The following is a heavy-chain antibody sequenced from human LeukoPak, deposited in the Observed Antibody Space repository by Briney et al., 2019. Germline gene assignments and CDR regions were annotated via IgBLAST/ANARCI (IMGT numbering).Heavy chain of an antibody. J-gene: IGHJ4*02. Sequence: GGSLRLSCAASGFTVSSNYMSWVRQAPGKGLEWVSVIYSGGSTYYADSVKGRFTISRDNSKNTLYLQMNSLRAEDTAVYYCARSDYYDSSALDYWGQGTLVTVPS. CDR3: ARSDYYDSSALDY. CDR2: IYSGGST. V-gene: IGHV3-53*01. D-gene: IGHD3-22*01. CDR1: GFTVSSNY.